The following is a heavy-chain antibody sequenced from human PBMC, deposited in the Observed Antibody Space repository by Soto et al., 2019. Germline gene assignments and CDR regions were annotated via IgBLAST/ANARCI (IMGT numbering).Heavy chain of an antibody. CDR3: ARFVRSCSGTTCYTRADV. D-gene: IGHD2-2*02. V-gene: IGHV4-61*01. CDR1: GGSVSSDTHY. Sequence: PSETLSLTCTVSGGSVSSDTHYWSWTRQPPGKRLEWIGFIYSSGSTNYNPSRKSRVTMSVDTSKNQFSLKLRSVIVADTAVYHCARFVRSCSGTTCYTRADVWGQGTTVTVS. CDR2: IYSSGST. J-gene: IGHJ6*02.